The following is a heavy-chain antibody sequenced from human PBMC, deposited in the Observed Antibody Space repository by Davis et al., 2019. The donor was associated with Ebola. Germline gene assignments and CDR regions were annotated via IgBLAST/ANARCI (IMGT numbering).Heavy chain of an antibody. J-gene: IGHJ4*02. CDR2: IYYSGST. V-gene: IGHV4-39*07. CDR1: GASISSGSHY. CDR3: AREEGYCSGGSCYSGYFDY. D-gene: IGHD2-15*01. Sequence: SETLSLTCTVSGASISSGSHYWAWIRQSPGKGLEWIGSIYYSGSTYYNPSLKSRVTISVDTSKNQFSLKLSSVTAADTAVYYCAREEGYCSGGSCYSGYFDYWGQGTLVTVSS.